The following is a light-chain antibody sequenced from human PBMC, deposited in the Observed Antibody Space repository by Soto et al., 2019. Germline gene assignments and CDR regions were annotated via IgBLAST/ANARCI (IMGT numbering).Light chain of an antibody. CDR1: SSDVGGYNY. J-gene: IGLJ1*01. CDR3: SSYTSSSTPLYV. V-gene: IGLV2-14*03. CDR2: DVS. Sequence: QSVLTQPASVSGSPGQSITISCTGTSSDVGGYNYVSWYQQHPGRAPKLLIYDVSTRPTGVSNRFSGSKSGNTASLTISGLQAEDEAFYYCSSYTSSSTPLYVFGTGTKVTVL.